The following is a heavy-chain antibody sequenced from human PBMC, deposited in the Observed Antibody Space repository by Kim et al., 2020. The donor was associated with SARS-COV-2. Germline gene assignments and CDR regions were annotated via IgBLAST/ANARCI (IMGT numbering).Heavy chain of an antibody. D-gene: IGHD3-22*01. CDR3: ATYYDSSGYDY. Sequence: TIYAQKFQGRVTMTEDTSTDTAYMELSSLRSEDTAVYYCATYYDSSGYDYWGQGTLVTVSS. CDR2: T. J-gene: IGHJ4*02. V-gene: IGHV1-24*01.